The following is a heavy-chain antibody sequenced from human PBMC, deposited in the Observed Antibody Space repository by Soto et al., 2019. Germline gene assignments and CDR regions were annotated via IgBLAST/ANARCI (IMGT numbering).Heavy chain of an antibody. J-gene: IGHJ6*02. V-gene: IGHV1-2*02. Sequence: GASVKVSCKASGYTFTGYYMHWVRQAPGQGLEWMGWINPNSGGTNYAQKFQGRVTMTRDTSISTAYMELSRLRSDDTAVYYCARDRGSGLEPYYDYGMDVWGQGTTVTVYS. CDR2: INPNSGGT. CDR3: ARDRGSGLEPYYDYGMDV. CDR1: GYTFTGYY. D-gene: IGHD6-19*01.